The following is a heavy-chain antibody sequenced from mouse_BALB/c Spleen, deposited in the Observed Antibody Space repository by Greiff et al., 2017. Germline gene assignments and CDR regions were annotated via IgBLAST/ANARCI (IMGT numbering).Heavy chain of an antibody. V-gene: IGHV1-67*01. CDR3: ARGGYDYNFDY. J-gene: IGHJ2*01. CDR2: ISTYYGNT. CDR1: GYTFTDYA. D-gene: IGHD2-4*01. Sequence: VQLQQSGPELVRPGVSVKISCKGSGYTFTDYAMHWVKQSHAKSLEWIGVISTYYGNTNYNQKFKGKATMTVDKSSSTAYMELARLTSEDSAIYYCARGGYDYNFDYWGQGTTLTVSS.